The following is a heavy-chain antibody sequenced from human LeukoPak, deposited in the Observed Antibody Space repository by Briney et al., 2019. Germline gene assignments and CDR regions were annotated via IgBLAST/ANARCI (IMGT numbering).Heavy chain of an antibody. D-gene: IGHD3-10*01. CDR3: ARARVSRFGELNWFDP. Sequence: ASVKVSCKASGYTFTGCYMHWVRQAPGQGLEWMGWINPNSGGTNYAQKFQGRVTMTRDTSISTAYMELSRLRSDDTAVYYCARARVSRFGELNWFDPWGQGTLVTVSS. CDR2: INPNSGGT. CDR1: GYTFTGCY. V-gene: IGHV1-2*02. J-gene: IGHJ5*02.